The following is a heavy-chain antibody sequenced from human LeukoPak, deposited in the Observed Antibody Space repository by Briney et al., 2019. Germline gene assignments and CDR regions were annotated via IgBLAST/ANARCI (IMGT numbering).Heavy chain of an antibody. J-gene: IGHJ4*02. Sequence: GGSLRLSCAASGFTFDDYAMHWVRQAPGKGLEWVSLISGDGGSTYYADSVKGRFTISRDNSKNSLYLQMNSLRTEDTALYYCAKDKIPYFYGSVDYFDYWGQGTRVTVSS. CDR1: GFTFDDYA. V-gene: IGHV3-43*02. CDR2: ISGDGGST. D-gene: IGHD3-10*01. CDR3: AKDKIPYFYGSVDYFDY.